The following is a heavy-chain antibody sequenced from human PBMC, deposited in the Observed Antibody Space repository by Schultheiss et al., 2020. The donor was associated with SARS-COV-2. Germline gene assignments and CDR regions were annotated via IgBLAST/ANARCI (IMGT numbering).Heavy chain of an antibody. J-gene: IGHJ6*03. CDR1: GFTFSSYA. V-gene: IGHV3-21*05. CDR2: ISSSSSYT. D-gene: IGHD6-13*01. CDR3: ARTAAGTGGYYYYMDV. Sequence: GGSLRLSCAASGFTFSSYAMSWVRQAPGKGLEWVSYISSSSSYTNYADSVKGRFTISRDNSKNTLYLQMNSLRAEDTAVYYCARTAAGTGGYYYYMDVWGKGTTVTVSS.